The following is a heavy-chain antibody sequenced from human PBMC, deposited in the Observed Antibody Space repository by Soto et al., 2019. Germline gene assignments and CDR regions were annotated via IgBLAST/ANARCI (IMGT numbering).Heavy chain of an antibody. V-gene: IGHV3-53*04. CDR3: ARVRLEYYMDV. D-gene: IGHD3-16*01. CDR1: GFTVSSNY. J-gene: IGHJ6*03. Sequence: GGSLRLSCAASGFTVSSNYMSWVRQAPGKGLEWVSVIYSGGSTYYADSVKGRFTMTRNTSISTAYMELSSLRSEDTAVYYCARVRLEYYMDVWGKGTTVTVSS. CDR2: IYSGGST.